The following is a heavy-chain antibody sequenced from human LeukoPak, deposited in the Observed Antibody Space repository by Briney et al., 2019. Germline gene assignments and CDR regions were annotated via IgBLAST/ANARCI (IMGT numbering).Heavy chain of an antibody. D-gene: IGHD3-10*01. CDR2: INPNSGVT. J-gene: IGHJ3*02. Sequence: ASVTVSFKASGYTITNYYFHWVRQAPGQGPEWMGWINPNSGVTSFAQKFQGRVTMTRDTSISTAYMEVNSLRSDDTAVYYCARGRAYGSGNAGTFDIWGPGIVVTVSS. CDR3: ARGRAYGSGNAGTFDI. CDR1: GYTITNYY. V-gene: IGHV1-2*02.